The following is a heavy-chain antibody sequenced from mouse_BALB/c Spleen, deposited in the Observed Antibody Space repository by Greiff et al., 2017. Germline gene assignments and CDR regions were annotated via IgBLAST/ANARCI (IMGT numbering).Heavy chain of an antibody. CDR3: ARGYGNLYAMDY. Sequence: EVKLQESGPSLVKPSQTLSLTCSVTGDSITSGYWNWIRKFPGNKLEYMGYISYSGSTYYNPSLKSRISITRDTSKNQYYLQLNSVTTEDTATYYCARGYGNLYAMDYWGQGTSVTVSS. D-gene: IGHD2-1*01. J-gene: IGHJ4*01. CDR1: GDSITSGY. V-gene: IGHV3-8*02. CDR2: ISYSGST.